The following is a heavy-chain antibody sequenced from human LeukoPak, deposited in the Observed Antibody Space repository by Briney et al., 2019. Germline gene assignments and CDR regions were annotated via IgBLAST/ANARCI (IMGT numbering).Heavy chain of an antibody. V-gene: IGHV1-3*01. CDR1: GYTFTSYA. Sequence: ASVKVSCKASGYTFTSYAMHWVRQAPGQRLEWMGWINAGNGNTKYSQKFQGRVTITRDTSASTAYMELSSLRSEDTAVYYCARGRRGSTSWFDPWGQGTLVTVSS. CDR3: ARGRRGSTSWFDP. J-gene: IGHJ5*02. D-gene: IGHD2-2*01. CDR2: INAGNGNT.